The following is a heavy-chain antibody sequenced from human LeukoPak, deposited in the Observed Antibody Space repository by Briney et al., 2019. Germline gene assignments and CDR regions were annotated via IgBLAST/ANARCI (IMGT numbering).Heavy chain of an antibody. V-gene: IGHV1-2*02. D-gene: IGHD3-16*02. Sequence: ASVKVSCKASGYTFTSYAMNWVRQAPGQGLEWMGWINPNSGGTNYAQKFQGRVTMTRDTSISTAYMELSRLRSDDTAVYYCARIYVWGSYRFDYWGQGTLVTVSS. CDR1: GYTFTSYA. J-gene: IGHJ4*02. CDR2: INPNSGGT. CDR3: ARIYVWGSYRFDY.